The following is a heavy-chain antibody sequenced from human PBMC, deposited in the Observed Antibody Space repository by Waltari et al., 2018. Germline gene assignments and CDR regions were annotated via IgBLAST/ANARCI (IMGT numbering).Heavy chain of an antibody. CDR3: ARSSPQGTPGGIDH. D-gene: IGHD1-26*01. J-gene: IGHJ5*02. Sequence: DVLLMESGGGLVQPGGSLRLSCAVSGFMFNTYAMHWVRQAPGKGPEWVSMITRSASFIDYANSVKGRFTVSRDDAEKSLFLQMDSLTVEDTAVYYCARSSPQGTPGGIDHWGQGTLVTVSS. CDR1: GFMFNTYA. V-gene: IGHV3-21*01. CDR2: ITRSASFI.